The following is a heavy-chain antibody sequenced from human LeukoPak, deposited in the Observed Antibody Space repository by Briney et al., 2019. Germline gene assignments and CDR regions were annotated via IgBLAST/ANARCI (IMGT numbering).Heavy chain of an antibody. J-gene: IGHJ4*02. D-gene: IGHD3-22*01. CDR2: INHSGST. CDR1: GGSFSGYY. CDR3: AREGEHYYDSSGYTTDHYYFDY. Sequence: SETLSLTCAVYGGSFSGYYWSWIRQPPGKGLEWIGEINHSGSTNYNPSLKSRVTISVDTSKNQFSLKLSSVTAADTAVYYCAREGEHYYDSSGYTTDHYYFDYWGQGTLVTVSS. V-gene: IGHV4-34*01.